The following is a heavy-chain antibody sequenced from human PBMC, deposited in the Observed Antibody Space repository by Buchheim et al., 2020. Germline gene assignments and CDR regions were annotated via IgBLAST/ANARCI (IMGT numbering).Heavy chain of an antibody. CDR3: ARASVVAATLPDYYYGMDV. J-gene: IGHJ6*02. CDR1: GGSISSYY. CDR2: IYYSGST. V-gene: IGHV4-59*01. Sequence: QVQLQESGPGLVKPSETLSLTCTVSGGSISSYYWSWIRQPPGKGLEWIGYIYYSGSTNYNPSLKSRVTISVDTSKNQYSLKLSSVTAADTAVYYCARASVVAATLPDYYYGMDVWGQGTT. D-gene: IGHD2-15*01.